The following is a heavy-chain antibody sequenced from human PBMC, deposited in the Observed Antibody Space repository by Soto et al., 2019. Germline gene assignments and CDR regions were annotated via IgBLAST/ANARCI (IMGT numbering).Heavy chain of an antibody. J-gene: IGHJ6*02. V-gene: IGHV3-23*01. Sequence: GGSLRLSCAAYGFTLGSYSMSWVRQAPGKGLEWVSAISGSGGSTYYADSVKGRFTISRDNSKNTLYLQMNSLRAEDTAVYYCAKEAVRISSTLGCMDVWGQGTMVTVSS. CDR1: GFTLGSYS. CDR3: AKEAVRISSTLGCMDV. CDR2: ISGSGGST. D-gene: IGHD6-13*01.